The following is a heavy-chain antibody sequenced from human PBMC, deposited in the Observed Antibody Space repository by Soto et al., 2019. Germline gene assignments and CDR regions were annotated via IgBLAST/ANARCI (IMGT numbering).Heavy chain of an antibody. CDR1: GFTFSSYA. Sequence: GGSLRLSCAASGFTFSSYAMHWVRQAPGKGLEWVAVISYDGSNKYYADSVKGRFTISRDNSKNTLYLQMNSLRAEDTAVYYCARDGYSSGWYAYYYYYYGMDVWGQGTTVTLSS. CDR3: ARDGYSSGWYAYYYYYYGMDV. V-gene: IGHV3-30-3*01. D-gene: IGHD6-19*01. J-gene: IGHJ6*02. CDR2: ISYDGSNK.